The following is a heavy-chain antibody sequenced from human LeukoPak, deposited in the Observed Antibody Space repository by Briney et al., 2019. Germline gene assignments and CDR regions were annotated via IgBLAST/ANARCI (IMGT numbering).Heavy chain of an antibody. V-gene: IGHV4-39*01. J-gene: IGHJ3*02. CDR1: GGSITSSSYY. CDR2: IYYSGTT. CDR3: ARQAYDILTGRPDAFDI. D-gene: IGHD3-9*01. Sequence: PSETLPLTCTVSGGSITSSSYYWGWIRQPPGKGLEWIGSIYYSGTTYYNPSLKSRVTISADTSKNQFSLKLSSVTAADTAVYYCARQAYDILTGRPDAFDIWGQGTMVTVSS.